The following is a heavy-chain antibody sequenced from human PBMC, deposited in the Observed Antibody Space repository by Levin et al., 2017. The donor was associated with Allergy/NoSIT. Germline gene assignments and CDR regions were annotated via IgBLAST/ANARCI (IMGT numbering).Heavy chain of an antibody. CDR3: ARGAVGDSFDY. D-gene: IGHD2-21*02. CDR1: GGSFSGSY. V-gene: IGHV4-34*01. J-gene: IGHJ4*02. CDR2: IHHSGST. Sequence: SQTLSLTCAVYGGSFSGSYWNWIRPPPGKGLEWIGEIHHSGSTNYNPSLTSRVTISVDTSKNQFSLKVSSVTAADTAVYFCARGAVGDSFDYWGQGTLVTVSS.